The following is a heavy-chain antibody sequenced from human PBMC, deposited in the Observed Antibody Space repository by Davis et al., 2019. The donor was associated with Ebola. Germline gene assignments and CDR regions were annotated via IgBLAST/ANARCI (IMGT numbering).Heavy chain of an antibody. CDR1: GGTFSNYA. CDR3: ARAQFPTTSDH. J-gene: IGHJ4*02. Sequence: ASVKVSCKASGGTFSNYAISWVRQAPGQGLEWMGWINPHNGNTNYAQNVQGRVTMTTDTSTSTAYMEVGSLRSDDTAVYYCARAQFPTTSDHWGQGTLVTVSS. D-gene: IGHD1-1*01. V-gene: IGHV1-18*01. CDR2: INPHNGNT.